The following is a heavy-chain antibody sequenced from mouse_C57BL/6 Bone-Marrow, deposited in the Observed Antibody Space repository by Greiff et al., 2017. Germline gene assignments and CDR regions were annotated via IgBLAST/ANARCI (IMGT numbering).Heavy chain of an antibody. V-gene: IGHV2-4*01. CDR2: IWSGGST. CDR3: AKLDGSSY. CDR1: GFSLTSYG. J-gene: IGHJ2*01. D-gene: IGHD1-1*01. Sequence: VKLMESGPGLVQPSQSLSITCTVSGFSLTSYGVHWVRQPPGKGLEWLGLIWSGGSTDYNAAFISRLSISKDNSKSQVFFKMNSLQAYDTAIYYCAKLDGSSYWGQGTTLTVSS.